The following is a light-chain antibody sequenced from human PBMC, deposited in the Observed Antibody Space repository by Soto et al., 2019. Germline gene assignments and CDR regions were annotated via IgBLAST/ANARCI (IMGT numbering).Light chain of an antibody. V-gene: IGKV3-20*01. Sequence: EIVLTQSPGTLSLSPGERATLSCRASQSVRSSYLAWYHQKPGQAPRLLISAASSRATGIPDRFSGSGSGTDFTLTISRLEPEDFAVYYCQQYADSPPTFGQGTKLEIK. CDR3: QQYADSPPT. J-gene: IGKJ2*01. CDR1: QSVRSSY. CDR2: AAS.